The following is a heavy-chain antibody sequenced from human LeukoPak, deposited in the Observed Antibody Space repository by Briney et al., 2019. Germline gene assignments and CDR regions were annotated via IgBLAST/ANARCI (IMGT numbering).Heavy chain of an antibody. CDR1: GYTFTANY. J-gene: IGHJ4*02. V-gene: IGHV1-2*02. CDR2: INPTSGGT. CDR3: AREITFDL. D-gene: IGHD5-24*01. Sequence: ASVKVSCKASGYTFTANYIHWVRQAPGQGLEWMGWINPTSGGTSYAQKFQGRVTLTRDTSISTAYMELKGLRSDDTAVYYCAREITFDLWGQGTLVTVSS.